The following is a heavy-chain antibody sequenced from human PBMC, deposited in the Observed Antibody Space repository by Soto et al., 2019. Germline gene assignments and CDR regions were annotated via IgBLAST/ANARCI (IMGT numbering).Heavy chain of an antibody. J-gene: IGHJ4*02. CDR3: ARDFEY. Sequence: EVQLVESGGDLVQPGGSLRLSCEASGFSFSTFWMHWVRQAPGKGQVWVSRINSDGSSTYYADSVKGRVTISRDNAKNTLYLQLNSLRLEDTAMYFCARDFEYWGQGTLVTVSS. CDR1: GFSFSTFW. V-gene: IGHV3-74*01. CDR2: INSDGSST.